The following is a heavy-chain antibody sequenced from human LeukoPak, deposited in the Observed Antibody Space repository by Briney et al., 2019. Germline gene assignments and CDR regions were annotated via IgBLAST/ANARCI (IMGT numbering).Heavy chain of an antibody. CDR3: ARDPPSRGTRYLDY. CDR1: GFTFSSYE. D-gene: IGHD3-16*01. J-gene: IGHJ4*02. CDR2: ISSSGSTI. V-gene: IGHV3-48*03. Sequence: GGSLRLSCAASGFTFSSYEMNWVRQAPGKGLEWVSYISSSGSTIYYADSVKGRFTISRDNAKNSLFLQMDSLRAEDTAVYYCARDPPSRGTRYLDYWGQGTLVTVSS.